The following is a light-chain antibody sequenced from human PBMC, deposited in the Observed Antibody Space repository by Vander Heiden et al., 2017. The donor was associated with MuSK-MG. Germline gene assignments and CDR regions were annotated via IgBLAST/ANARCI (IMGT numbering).Light chain of an antibody. CDR1: QSVSSY. CDR2: DAS. J-gene: IGKJ5*01. V-gene: IGKV3-11*01. Sequence: ATLSLSPGERATLSCRASQSVSSYLAWYQQKPGQAPRLLIYDASNRATGIPARFSGSGSGTDFTLTISSLEPEDSAVYYCQQRSNWPLITFGQGTRLXIK. CDR3: QQRSNWPLIT.